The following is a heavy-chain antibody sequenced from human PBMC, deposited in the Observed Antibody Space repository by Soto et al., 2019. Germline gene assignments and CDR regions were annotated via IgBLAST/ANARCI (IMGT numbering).Heavy chain of an antibody. CDR3: ARLRGYCTGGSCYHFDC. J-gene: IGHJ4*02. V-gene: IGHV4-39*01. CDR1: GGSISSSSYY. Sequence: PSETLSLTCTVSGGSISSSSYYWGWIRQTPGKGLEWIGSIHYSGTTNYNPSLKSRVSISVDTSKNQFSLRLSSVTAVDTAIYYCARLRGYCTGGSCYHFDCWGQGTLVTVSS. D-gene: IGHD2-15*01. CDR2: IHYSGTT.